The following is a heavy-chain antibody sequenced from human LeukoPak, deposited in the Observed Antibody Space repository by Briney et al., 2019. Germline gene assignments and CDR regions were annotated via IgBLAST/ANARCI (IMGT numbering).Heavy chain of an antibody. CDR3: ARDIASRRLDY. CDR1: GFTFGNHG. Sequence: PGGSLRLSCGASGFTFGNHGMHWVRQAPGKGLEWMAVIYYDGSNKYYTNSVEGRFTISRDNSKNMLYLQMDNLRAEDTAVYYCARDIASRRLDYWGQGTLVTVSS. J-gene: IGHJ4*02. D-gene: IGHD6-6*01. V-gene: IGHV3-30*12. CDR2: IYYDGSNK.